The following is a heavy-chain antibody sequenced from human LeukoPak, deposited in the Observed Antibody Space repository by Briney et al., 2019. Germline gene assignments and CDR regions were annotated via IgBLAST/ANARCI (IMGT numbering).Heavy chain of an antibody. D-gene: IGHD1-26*01. J-gene: IGHJ4*02. CDR1: GGTFSSYA. CDR2: IIPIFGTA. Sequence: SVKVSCKASGGTFSSYAISWVRQAPGQGLEWMGGIIPIFGTANYAQKFQGRVTITADESTSTAYMELSSLRSEDTAVYYCARSEVGATTPPSDYWGQGTLVTVSS. CDR3: ARSEVGATTPPSDY. V-gene: IGHV1-69*13.